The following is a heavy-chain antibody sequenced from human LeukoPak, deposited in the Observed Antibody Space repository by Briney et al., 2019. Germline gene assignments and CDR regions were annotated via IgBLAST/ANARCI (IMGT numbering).Heavy chain of an antibody. CDR3: ARSGGEQLATDY. J-gene: IGHJ4*02. CDR1: GFTFTGYY. V-gene: IGHV1-2*04. Sequence: ASVKVSCKASGFTFTGYYMHWVRQAPGQGLEWMGWINPNSGGTNYAQKFQGWVTMTRDTSISTAYMELSRLRSDVTAVYYCARSGGEQLATDYWGQGTLVTVSS. D-gene: IGHD6-6*01. CDR2: INPNSGGT.